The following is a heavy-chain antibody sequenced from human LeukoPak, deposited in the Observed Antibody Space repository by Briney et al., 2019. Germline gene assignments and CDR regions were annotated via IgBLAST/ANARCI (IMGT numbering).Heavy chain of an antibody. CDR2: IYYSGST. J-gene: IGHJ3*02. V-gene: IGHV4-30-4*01. Sequence: SETLSLTCTVSGGSISSGDYYWSWIRQPPGKGLEWIGYIYYSGSTYYNPSLKSRVTISVDTSKNQFSLKLSSVTAADTAVYYCARGHRFSHYYDSSGYFRAFDIWGQGTMVTVSS. D-gene: IGHD3-22*01. CDR1: GGSISSGDYY. CDR3: ARGHRFSHYYDSSGYFRAFDI.